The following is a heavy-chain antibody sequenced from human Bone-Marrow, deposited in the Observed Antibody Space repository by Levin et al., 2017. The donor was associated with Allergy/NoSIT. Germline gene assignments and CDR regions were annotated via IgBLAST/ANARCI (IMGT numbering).Heavy chain of an antibody. J-gene: IGHJ4*02. CDR1: GGSVSSGSYY. V-gene: IGHV4-61*01. Sequence: SQTLSLTCTVSGGSVSSGSYYWSWIRQPPGQGLEWIAYIYHSGSTKYNPSLKSRVPISLDTSRNQFSLRLTSLTAADTAVYYCARGSYFGGLSFDCWGKGTLVTVSS. CDR3: ARGSYFGGLSFDC. D-gene: IGHD4-23*01. CDR2: IYHSGST.